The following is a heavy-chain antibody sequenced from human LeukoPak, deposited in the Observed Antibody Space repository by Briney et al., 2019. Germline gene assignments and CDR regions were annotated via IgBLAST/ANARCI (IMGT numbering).Heavy chain of an antibody. V-gene: IGHV1-69*04. CDR1: GGTFSSYA. Sequence: ASVKVSCKASGGTFSSYAISWVRQAPGQGREWRGRIIPILGIANYAQKLQRRVTITADTSTSTASMALSSLRPEDTAVYYCARDTRPYYYYGMDVWGHGTTVTVSS. CDR3: ARDTRPYYYYGMDV. J-gene: IGHJ6*02. CDR2: IIPILGIA.